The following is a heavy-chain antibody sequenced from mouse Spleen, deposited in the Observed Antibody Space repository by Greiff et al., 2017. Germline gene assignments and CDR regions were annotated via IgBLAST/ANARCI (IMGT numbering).Heavy chain of an antibody. CDR2: ISSGGST. Sequence: VNLVESGGGLVKPGGSLKLSCAASGFTFSSYAMSWVRQTPEKRLEWVASISSGGSTYYPDSVKGRFTISRDNARNILYLQMSSLRSEDTAMYYCARGPYYGSLDYWGQGTTLTVSS. CDR3: ARGPYYGSLDY. J-gene: IGHJ2*01. CDR1: GFTFSSYA. V-gene: IGHV5-6-5*01. D-gene: IGHD2-9*01.